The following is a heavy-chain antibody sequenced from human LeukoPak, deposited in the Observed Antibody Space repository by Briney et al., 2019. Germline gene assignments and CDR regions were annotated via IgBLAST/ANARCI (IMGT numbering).Heavy chain of an antibody. CDR1: GYTFTGYY. V-gene: IGHV1-2*02. J-gene: IGHJ6*03. CDR2: INPNSGGT. D-gene: IGHD6-19*01. CDR3: ARVSGSSGWYAGYYYMDV. Sequence: GASVKVSCKASGYTFTGYYMHWVRQAPGQGLECMGWINPNSGGTNYAQKFQGRVTMTRDTSISTAYMELSRLRSDDTAVYYCARVSGSSGWYAGYYYMDVWGKGTTVTVSS.